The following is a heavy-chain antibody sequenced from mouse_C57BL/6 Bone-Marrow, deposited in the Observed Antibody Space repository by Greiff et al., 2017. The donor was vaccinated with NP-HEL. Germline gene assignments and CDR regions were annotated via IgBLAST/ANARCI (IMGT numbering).Heavy chain of an antibody. CDR1: GFTFSSYA. CDR3: ARDLTTVVATNFDV. V-gene: IGHV5-4*01. Sequence: EVNLVESGGGLVKPGGSLKLSCAASGFTFSSYAMSWVRQTPEKRLEWVATISDGGSYTYYPDNVKGRFTISRDNAKNNLYLQMSLLKTEDKSMYYCARDLTTVVATNFDVWGTGTTVTVSS. J-gene: IGHJ1*03. CDR2: ISDGGSYT. D-gene: IGHD1-1*01.